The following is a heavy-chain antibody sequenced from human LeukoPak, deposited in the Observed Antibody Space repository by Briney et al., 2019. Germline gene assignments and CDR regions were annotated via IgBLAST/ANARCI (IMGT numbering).Heavy chain of an antibody. CDR3: ARLDHGYSYVFDY. J-gene: IGHJ4*02. V-gene: IGHV4-59*08. D-gene: IGHD4-17*01. Sequence: SETLSLTCTVSGGSISSHYWSWIRQPPGKGLDWIGYIYYSGSTNYNPSLKSRVTISVDTSKNQFSLKLSSVTAADTAIYYCARLDHGYSYVFDYWGQGTLVTVSS. CDR2: IYYSGST. CDR1: GGSISSHY.